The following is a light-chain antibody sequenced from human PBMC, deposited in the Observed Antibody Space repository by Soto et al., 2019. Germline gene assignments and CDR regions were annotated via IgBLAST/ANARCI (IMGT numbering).Light chain of an antibody. Sequence: EIVLTQSPGTLSLSPGERATPSCRASQSVTSSYLAWYQQKAGQAPKLLMYGASSRATGIPDRFSGSGSGTDFTLTISRLEPEDFAVYYCQHYGSSPFTFGQGTRLEIK. CDR3: QHYGSSPFT. CDR1: QSVTSSY. J-gene: IGKJ5*01. V-gene: IGKV3-20*01. CDR2: GAS.